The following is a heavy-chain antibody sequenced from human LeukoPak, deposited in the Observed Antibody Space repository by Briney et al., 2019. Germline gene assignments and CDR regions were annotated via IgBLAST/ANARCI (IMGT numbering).Heavy chain of an antibody. CDR3: ARGFYCTSTSCSTGFDY. CDR1: GFTFSSYA. Sequence: GGSLRLSCAASGFTFSSYAMNWVRQAPGKGLEWVSSISRGNSHIYYADSVKGRFTISRDNAKNSLYLQMNSLRAEDTAVYYCARGFYCTSTSCSTGFDYWGQGALVTVSS. CDR2: ISRGNSHI. J-gene: IGHJ4*02. V-gene: IGHV3-21*01. D-gene: IGHD2-2*01.